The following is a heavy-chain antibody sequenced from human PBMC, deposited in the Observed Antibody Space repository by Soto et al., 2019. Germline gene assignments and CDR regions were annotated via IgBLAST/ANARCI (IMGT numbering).Heavy chain of an antibody. Sequence: QVQLVQSGAEVKKPGSSVKVSCKASGGTFSSYAISWVRQAPGQGLEWMGGIIPIFGTANYAQKFQGRVTITADESTSTAYMELSSLRSEDTAVYYCARVLGMATITRYYGMDVWGQGTTFTVSS. CDR3: ARVLGMATITRYYGMDV. CDR1: GGTFSSYA. CDR2: IIPIFGTA. J-gene: IGHJ6*02. V-gene: IGHV1-69*01. D-gene: IGHD5-12*01.